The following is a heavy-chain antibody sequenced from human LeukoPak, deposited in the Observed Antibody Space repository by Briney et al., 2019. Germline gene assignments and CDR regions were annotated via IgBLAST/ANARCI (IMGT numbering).Heavy chain of an antibody. Sequence: PGGSLRLSCAASGFTFSSYAMHWVRQAPGKGLEWVAVISYDGSNKYYADSVKGRFTISRDNSKNTLYLQMNSLRAEDTAVYYCARDLIYFTQDDYYYYGMDVWGQGTTVTVSS. CDR2: ISYDGSNK. CDR1: GFTFSSYA. J-gene: IGHJ6*02. D-gene: IGHD3-10*01. CDR3: ARDLIYFTQDDYYYYGMDV. V-gene: IGHV3-30-3*01.